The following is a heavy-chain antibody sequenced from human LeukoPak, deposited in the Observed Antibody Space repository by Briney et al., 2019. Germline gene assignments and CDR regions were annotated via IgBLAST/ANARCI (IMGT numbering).Heavy chain of an antibody. D-gene: IGHD7-27*01. CDR1: GVSFSSYY. Sequence: SETLSLTCAVSGVSFSSYYWSWIRQPPGKGPEWIGEISHTGRTSYNPSLKSRVTISLDTSKNQFSLKVNFVTAADTAVYYCTKTSPGVPLDFWGRGALVTVSS. CDR2: ISHTGRT. J-gene: IGHJ4*02. CDR3: TKTSPGVPLDF. V-gene: IGHV4-34*01.